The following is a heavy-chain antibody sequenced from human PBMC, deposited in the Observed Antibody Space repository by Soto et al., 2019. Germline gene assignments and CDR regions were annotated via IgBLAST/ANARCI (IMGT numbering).Heavy chain of an antibody. D-gene: IGHD3-22*01. CDR3: AKAHTLRFYYFAGMDY. CDR1: GSNFRLYP. V-gene: IGHV3-23*01. Sequence: PGGPLRLSFGASGSNFRLYPMAWVRQAPGKGLEWVGSIRGSVGSTFYADSVKGRFTISRDNSKNTLYLQMDTLRAGGSAVYYCAKAHTLRFYYFAGMDYWGQGTLVTVSS. CDR2: IRGSVGST. J-gene: IGHJ4*02.